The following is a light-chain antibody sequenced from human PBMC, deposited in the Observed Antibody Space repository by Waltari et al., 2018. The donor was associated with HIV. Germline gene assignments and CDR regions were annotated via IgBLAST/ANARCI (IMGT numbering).Light chain of an antibody. CDR2: GAS. CDR1: QNMGST. J-gene: IGKJ1*01. V-gene: IGKV3-15*01. Sequence: EVALTQSPASLSASLGERAPLSGRASQNMGSTLAWYQQKLDQSPSLPIYGASTRATGVPVRFSGSGSGTEFSLTISSLQSEDFAVYYCQQYSDWPLLTFGQGTKLDIK. CDR3: QQYSDWPLLT.